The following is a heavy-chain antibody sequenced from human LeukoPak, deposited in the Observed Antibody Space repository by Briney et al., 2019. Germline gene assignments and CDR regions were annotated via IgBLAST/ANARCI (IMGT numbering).Heavy chain of an antibody. CDR1: GFTFSRYW. Sequence: GGSLRLSCAASGFTFSRYWMSWVRQAPGKGLEWVAHIKQDGSEEYYVDPVKGRFTISRDNAKNSLYLQMNSLRAEDTAVYYCARHIRGSSSSCFDYWGQGTLVTVSS. V-gene: IGHV3-7*05. D-gene: IGHD6-6*01. CDR2: IKQDGSEE. CDR3: ARHIRGSSSSCFDY. J-gene: IGHJ4*02.